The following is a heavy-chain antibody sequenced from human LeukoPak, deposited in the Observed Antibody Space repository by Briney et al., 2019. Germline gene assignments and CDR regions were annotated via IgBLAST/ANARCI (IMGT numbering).Heavy chain of an antibody. D-gene: IGHD6-19*01. J-gene: IGHJ3*02. Sequence: SVKVSCKASGYTFTGYYMHWVRQAPGQGLEWMGGIIPIFGTANYAQKFQGRVTITADESTSTAYMELSSLRSEDTAVYYCARDLKAGTFANAFDIWGQGTMVTVSS. V-gene: IGHV1-69*13. CDR1: GYTFTGYY. CDR3: ARDLKAGTFANAFDI. CDR2: IIPIFGTA.